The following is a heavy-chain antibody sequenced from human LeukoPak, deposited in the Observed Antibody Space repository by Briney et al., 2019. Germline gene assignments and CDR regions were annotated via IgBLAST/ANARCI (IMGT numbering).Heavy chain of an antibody. V-gene: IGHV3-23*01. CDR3: AKRSGPYFDYYYYYYMDV. D-gene: IGHD2/OR15-2a*01. CDR1: GFTFSSYA. Sequence: GGSLRLSCPATGFTFSSYAMSWVRQAPGKGLEWVSAISGSGGSTYYADSVKGRFTISRDNSKNTLYLQMSSLSAEDTAVYYCAKRSGPYFDYYYYYYMDVWGKGTTVTVSS. CDR2: ISGSGGST. J-gene: IGHJ6*03.